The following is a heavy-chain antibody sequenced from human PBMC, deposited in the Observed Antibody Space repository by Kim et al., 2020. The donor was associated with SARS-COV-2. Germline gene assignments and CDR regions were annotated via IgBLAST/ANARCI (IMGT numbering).Heavy chain of an antibody. CDR1: GFTFSSYG. CDR2: ILYDGSNK. CDR3: AKEEGSGYSSGWTYYYYGMDV. J-gene: IGHJ6*02. Sequence: GGSLRLSCAASGFTFSSYGMHWVRQAPGKGLEWVAGILYDGSNKYYADSVKGRFTISRDNSKNTLYLQMNSLRAEDTAVYYCAKEEGSGYSSGWTYYYYGMDVWGQGTTVTVSS. V-gene: IGHV3-30*18. D-gene: IGHD6-19*01.